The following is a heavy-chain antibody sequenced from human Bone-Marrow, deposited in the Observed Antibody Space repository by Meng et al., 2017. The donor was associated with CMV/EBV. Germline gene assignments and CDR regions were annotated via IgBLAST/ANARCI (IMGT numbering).Heavy chain of an antibody. V-gene: IGHV1-8*01. CDR1: GYTFTNYD. Sequence: ASVKVSCKASGYTFTNYDINWVRQATGQGLEWMGWMNSNSGNTGYAQKFQGRVTITRNTSISTAYMELRSLRSDDTAVYYCARVTYYDFWSGYFNWFDPWGQGTLVTVSS. J-gene: IGHJ5*02. D-gene: IGHD3-3*01. CDR2: MNSNSGNT. CDR3: ARVTYYDFWSGYFNWFDP.